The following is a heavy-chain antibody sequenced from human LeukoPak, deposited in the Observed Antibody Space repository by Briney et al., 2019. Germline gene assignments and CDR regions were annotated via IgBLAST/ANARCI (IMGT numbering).Heavy chain of an antibody. CDR2: IYHSGST. CDR3: AREGVGATHFDY. CDR1: GGSISSAGYY. V-gene: IGHV4-30-2*01. Sequence: SETLSLTCTVSGGSISSAGYYWNWIRQPPGKGLEWIGYIYHSGSTYYNPSLNSRVTISLDTSKNQFSLKLSSVTAADTAVYYCAREGVGATHFDYWGQGTLVTVSS. J-gene: IGHJ4*02. D-gene: IGHD1-26*01.